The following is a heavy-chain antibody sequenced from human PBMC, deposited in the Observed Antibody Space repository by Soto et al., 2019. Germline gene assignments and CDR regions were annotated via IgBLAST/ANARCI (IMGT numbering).Heavy chain of an antibody. J-gene: IGHJ6*02. V-gene: IGHV4-59*12. D-gene: IGHD5-18*01. Sequence: SETLSLTCTVSGGSLSSYYWSWIRQPPGKGLEWIGYIYYSGSTNYNPSLKSRVTISVDTSKNQFSLKLSSVTAADTAVYYCARDRWIQTSYYYYGMDVWGQGTTVTVSS. CDR2: IYYSGST. CDR1: GGSLSSYY. CDR3: ARDRWIQTSYYYYGMDV.